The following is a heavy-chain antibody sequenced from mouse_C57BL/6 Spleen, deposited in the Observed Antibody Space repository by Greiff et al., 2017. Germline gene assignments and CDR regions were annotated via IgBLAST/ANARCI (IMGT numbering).Heavy chain of an antibody. CDR2: IWGDGST. D-gene: IGHD1-1*01. CDR3: AKNLLNYGSSQGAMDY. Sequence: VKVVESGPGLVAPSQSLSITCTVSGFSLTSYGVSWVRQPPGKGLEWLGVIWGDGSTNYHSALISRLSISKDNSKSQVFLKLNSLQTDDTATYYCAKNLLNYGSSQGAMDYWGQGTSVTVSS. J-gene: IGHJ4*01. CDR1: GFSLTSYG. V-gene: IGHV2-3*01.